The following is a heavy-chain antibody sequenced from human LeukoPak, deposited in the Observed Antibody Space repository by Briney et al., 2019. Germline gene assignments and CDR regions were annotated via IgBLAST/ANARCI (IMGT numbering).Heavy chain of an antibody. CDR2: ISYDGSNK. D-gene: IGHD6-19*01. V-gene: IGHV3-30*03. CDR3: ASGIAVAAHGVY. Sequence: GVLRLSCAASGFTFSSYGMHWVRQAPGKGLEWVAVISYDGSNKYYADSVKGRFTISRDNSKNTLYLQMNSLRAEDTAVYYCASGIAVAAHGVYWGQGTLVTVSS. CDR1: GFTFSSYG. J-gene: IGHJ4*02.